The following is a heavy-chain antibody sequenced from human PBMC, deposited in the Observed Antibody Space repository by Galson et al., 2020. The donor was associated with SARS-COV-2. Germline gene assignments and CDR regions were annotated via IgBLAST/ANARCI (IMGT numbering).Heavy chain of an antibody. CDR3: ARAGDIGMVYEFDY. J-gene: IGHJ4*02. V-gene: IGHV3-7*03. CDR1: GFTFSSYW. CDR2: IKQDGSEK. D-gene: IGHD5-12*01. Sequence: GGSLRLSCAASGFTFSSYWMSWVRQAPGKGLEWVANIKQDGSEKYYVDSVKGRFTISRDNAKNSLYLQINSLRAEDTAVYYCARAGDIGMVYEFDYWGQGTLVTVSS.